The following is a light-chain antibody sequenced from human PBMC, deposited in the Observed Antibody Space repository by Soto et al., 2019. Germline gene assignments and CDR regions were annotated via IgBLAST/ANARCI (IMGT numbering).Light chain of an antibody. Sequence: EIVLTQSPGTLSLSPGERATLSCRASQSVSSSYLAWYQQKHGQAPRLLIYGASRRATGIPDRFSGSGSGTDFPLIISRLEPEDFAVYYCEQYRSSPPWTFGQWTKVDIK. CDR1: QSVSSSY. V-gene: IGKV3-20*01. J-gene: IGKJ1*01. CDR3: EQYRSSPPWT. CDR2: GAS.